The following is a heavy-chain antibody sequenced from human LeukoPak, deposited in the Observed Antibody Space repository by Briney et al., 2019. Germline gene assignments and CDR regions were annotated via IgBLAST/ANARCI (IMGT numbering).Heavy chain of an antibody. CDR2: ISYDGSSK. V-gene: IGHV3-30*04. Sequence: GGSLRLSCAASGFTFSTYAMHWVRQAPGKGLEWVAVISYDGSSKYYADSVKGRFTISRDNSKNTLYLQMNSLKTEDTAVYYCSRGGMIVVVITSDDAFDMWGQGTMVTVSS. D-gene: IGHD3-22*01. CDR1: GFTFSTYA. J-gene: IGHJ3*02. CDR3: SRGGMIVVVITSDDAFDM.